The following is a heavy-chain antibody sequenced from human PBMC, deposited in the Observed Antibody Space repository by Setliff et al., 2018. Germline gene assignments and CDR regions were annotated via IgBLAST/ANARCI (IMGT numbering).Heavy chain of an antibody. CDR1: GGSISSGDYY. CDR3: AREAPGYAFDI. V-gene: IGHV4-30-4*08. CDR2: IYCSGST. D-gene: IGHD1-1*01. Sequence: TSETLSLTCTVSGGSISSGDYYWSWIRQPPGKGLEWIGYIYCSGSTYYNPSLKSRVTISVDTSKNQFSLKLSSVTAADTAVYYCAREAPGYAFDIWGQGTMVTVSS. J-gene: IGHJ3*02.